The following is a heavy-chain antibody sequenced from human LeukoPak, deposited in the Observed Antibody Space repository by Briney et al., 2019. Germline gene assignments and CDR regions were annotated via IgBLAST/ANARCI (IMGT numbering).Heavy chain of an antibody. J-gene: IGHJ4*02. CDR2: ISGSSSYK. D-gene: IGHD3-22*01. CDR1: GFIFSSYS. CDR3: ARDFYDTSGYYYDY. Sequence: PGGSLRLSCAASGFIFSSYSMNWVRRAPGKGLEWVSSISGSSSYKYYADSVKGRFTISRDNAKNSLYLQMNSLRAEDTAVYYCARDFYDTSGYYYDYWGQGTLVTVSS. V-gene: IGHV3-21*01.